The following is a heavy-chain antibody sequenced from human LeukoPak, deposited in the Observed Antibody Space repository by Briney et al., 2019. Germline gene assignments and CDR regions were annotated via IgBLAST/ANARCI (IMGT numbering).Heavy chain of an antibody. CDR2: IYYSGST. J-gene: IGHJ4*02. CDR3: ARGYCSGGSCLDY. D-gene: IGHD2-15*01. V-gene: IGHV4-59*01. Sequence: SETLSLTCTVSGGSISSYYWSWIRQPPGKGLEWIGYIYYSGSTNYNPSLKSRVTISVDTSKNQFPLKLSSVTAADTAVYYCARGYCSGGSCLDYRGQGTLVTVSS. CDR1: GGSISSYY.